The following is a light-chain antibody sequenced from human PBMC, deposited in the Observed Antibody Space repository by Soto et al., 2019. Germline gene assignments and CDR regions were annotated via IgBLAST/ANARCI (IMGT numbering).Light chain of an antibody. J-gene: IGKJ1*01. CDR1: QSIDRW. V-gene: IGKV1-39*01. Sequence: DNKMTQHPSSLSASVGDSVTITCRASQSIDRWVAWYQQKPGKAPKLLIDAASSLQSGVPSRFSGSGSGTDGTLPISSLQPEDCTTYFCQQSYSTPRTFGQGTKVDIK. CDR2: AAS. CDR3: QQSYSTPRT.